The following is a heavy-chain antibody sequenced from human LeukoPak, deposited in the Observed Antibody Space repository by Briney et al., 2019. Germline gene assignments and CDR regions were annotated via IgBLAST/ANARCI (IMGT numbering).Heavy chain of an antibody. J-gene: IGHJ4*02. V-gene: IGHV3-15*01. CDR3: TTRAYYYDSSGYPIINY. D-gene: IGHD3-22*01. CDR1: GFTFSNAW. CDR2: IKSKTDGGTA. Sequence: GGSLRLSCAASGFTFSNAWMSWVRQAPGKGLEWVGRIKSKTDGGTADYAAPVKGRFTISRDDSKNTLYLQMNSLKTEDTAVYYCTTRAYYYDSSGYPIINYWGQGTLVTVSS.